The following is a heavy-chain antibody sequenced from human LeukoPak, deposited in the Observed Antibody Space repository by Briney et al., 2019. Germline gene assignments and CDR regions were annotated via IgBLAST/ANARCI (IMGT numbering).Heavy chain of an antibody. V-gene: IGHV3-30-3*01. Sequence: GGSLRLSCAASGFTFSSYAMHWVRQAPGKGLEWVAVISYDGSNKHYADSVKGRFTISRDNSKNTLYLQMNSLRAEDTAVYYCARDSEKAVADPNWFDPWGQGTLVTVSS. CDR3: ARDSEKAVADPNWFDP. CDR2: ISYDGSNK. CDR1: GFTFSSYA. J-gene: IGHJ5*02. D-gene: IGHD6-19*01.